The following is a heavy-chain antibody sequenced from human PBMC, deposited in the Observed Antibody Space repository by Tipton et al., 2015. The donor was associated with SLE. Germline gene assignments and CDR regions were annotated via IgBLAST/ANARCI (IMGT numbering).Heavy chain of an antibody. Sequence: TLSLTCAVYGGSFSPYSWSWIRQPPGKGLEWIGEINHRGRTNYSPSLMSRVTMSVDTSTNQFSLKLASVTAADTALYFCARTDMTPVEAAASWFDPWGQGTLVTVSS. CDR3: ARTDMTPVEAAASWFDP. CDR1: GGSFSPYS. J-gene: IGHJ5*02. V-gene: IGHV4-34*01. CDR2: INHRGRT. D-gene: IGHD6-25*01.